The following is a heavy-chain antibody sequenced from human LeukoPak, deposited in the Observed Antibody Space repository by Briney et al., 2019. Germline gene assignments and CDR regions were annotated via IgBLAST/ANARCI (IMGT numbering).Heavy chain of an antibody. V-gene: IGHV1-69*13. Sequence: ASVKVSCKASGGTFSSYAISWVRQAPGQGLEGMGGIFPIFGTANYAQKFQGRVTITADESTSTAYMELSSLRSEDTAVYYCARDTMVRGVQQRGDYWGQGTLVTVSS. J-gene: IGHJ4*02. CDR1: GGTFSSYA. D-gene: IGHD3-10*01. CDR2: IFPIFGTA. CDR3: ARDTMVRGVQQRGDY.